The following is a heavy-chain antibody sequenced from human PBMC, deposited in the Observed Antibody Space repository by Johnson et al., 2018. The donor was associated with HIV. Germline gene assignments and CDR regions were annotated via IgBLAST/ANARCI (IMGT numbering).Heavy chain of an antibody. CDR3: AKPPREVTVVDAFDI. J-gene: IGHJ3*02. CDR1: GFTFSDHY. Sequence: VQLVESGGGLVQPGGSLRLSCAASGFTFSDHYMDWVRQAPGKGLEWVGRTRNKANSYTTEYAASVKGRFTISRDDSKNSLYLQMNSLRPEDTALYSCAKPPREVTVVDAFDIWG. D-gene: IGHD4-23*01. CDR2: TRNKANSYTT. V-gene: IGHV3-72*01.